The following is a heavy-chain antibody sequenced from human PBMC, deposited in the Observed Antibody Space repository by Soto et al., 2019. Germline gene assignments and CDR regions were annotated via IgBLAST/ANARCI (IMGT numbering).Heavy chain of an antibody. CDR1: GGSLSNYG. J-gene: IGHJ6*02. CDR2: IIPVFGTA. Sequence: SVKVSCKASGGSLSNYGISWVRQAHGQGLEWMGGIIPVFGTANYAQKFQGRVTITADESTNIVYMDVTSLRSEDTAVYYCARGDATKIVVTTYYAMDVWGQGTTVTVSS. CDR3: ARGDATKIVVTTYYAMDV. D-gene: IGHD4-17*01. V-gene: IGHV1-69*13.